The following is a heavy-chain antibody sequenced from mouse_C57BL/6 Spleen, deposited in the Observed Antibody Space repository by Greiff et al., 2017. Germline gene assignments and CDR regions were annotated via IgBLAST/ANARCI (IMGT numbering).Heavy chain of an antibody. CDR1: GYTFTSYW. Sequence: VQLQQPGAELVMPGASVKLSCEASGYTFTSYWMHWVKQRPGQGLEWIGEIDPSDSYTNYNQKFKGKSTLTVDKSSSTAYMQLSSLTSEDSAVYYCARWRTGTYYFDYWGQGTTLTVSS. D-gene: IGHD4-1*01. CDR2: IDPSDSYT. V-gene: IGHV1-69*01. J-gene: IGHJ2*01. CDR3: ARWRTGTYYFDY.